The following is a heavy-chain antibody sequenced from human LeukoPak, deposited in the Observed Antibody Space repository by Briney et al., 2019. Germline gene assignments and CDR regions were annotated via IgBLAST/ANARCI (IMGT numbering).Heavy chain of an antibody. J-gene: IGHJ4*02. CDR1: GFTFSSYG. V-gene: IGHV3-30*02. Sequence: GGSLRLSCAASGFTFSSYGMHWVRQAPGKGLEWVAFIRYDGSNKYYADSVKGRFTISRDNSKNTLYLQMNSLRAEDTAVYYCAKQNSKWELLLPVDHWGQGTLVTVSS. D-gene: IGHD1-26*01. CDR3: AKQNSKWELLLPVDH. CDR2: IRYDGSNK.